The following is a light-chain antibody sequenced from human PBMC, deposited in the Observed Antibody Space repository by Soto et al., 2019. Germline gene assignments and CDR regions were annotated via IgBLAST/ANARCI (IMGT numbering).Light chain of an antibody. CDR2: AAS. Sequence: EIVMKQSPATLSVSPGERASLSCRASRNVGSKLAWYMQKPGQAPRLLIYAASTRATGIPDRFSGSGSGTDFTLSISRLEPEDFAVYYCQLYGTSPKPFGQGTMVDI. V-gene: IGKV3D-15*02. J-gene: IGKJ1*01. CDR1: RNVGSK. CDR3: QLYGTSPKP.